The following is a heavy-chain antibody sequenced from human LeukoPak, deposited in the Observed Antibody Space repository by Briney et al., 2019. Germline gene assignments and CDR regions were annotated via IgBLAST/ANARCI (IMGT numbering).Heavy chain of an antibody. CDR3: SLREYCSSASCYTGILTPYYYMDV. Sequence: PSETLSLTCTVSGGSINNYYWSWIRQPAGKGLEWIGRIYTRGSTNYNPSLKSRVTMSVDTSKNQFSLKLSSVTAADTAVYYCSLREYCSSASCYTGILTPYYYMDVWGKGTTVTVSS. D-gene: IGHD2-2*02. CDR1: GGSINNYY. CDR2: IYTRGST. J-gene: IGHJ6*03. V-gene: IGHV4-4*07.